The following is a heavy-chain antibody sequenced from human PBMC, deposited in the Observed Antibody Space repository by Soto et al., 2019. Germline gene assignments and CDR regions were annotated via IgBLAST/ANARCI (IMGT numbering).Heavy chain of an antibody. CDR2: ITTYNGNR. J-gene: IGHJ4*02. V-gene: IGHV1-18*01. D-gene: IGHD3-3*01. CDR3: ARDAQPKGVAADGASDY. CDR1: GYTFKNYG. Sequence: QVQLVQSGPEVKNPGASVKVSCKASGYTFKNYGIKWVRQAPGQGLEWVGWITTYNGNRYSAEKFQGRVTMTTDTSTRTNYMELKSLTSDDTGVYYCARDAQPKGVAADGASDYWGQGTVVTVSS.